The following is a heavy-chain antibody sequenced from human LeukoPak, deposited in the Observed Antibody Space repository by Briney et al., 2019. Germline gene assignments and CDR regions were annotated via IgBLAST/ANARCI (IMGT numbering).Heavy chain of an antibody. CDR1: GFTFSSYA. Sequence: PGGSLRLSCAASGFTFSSYAMSWVRQAPGKGLEWVSAISGSGGSTYYADSVKGRFTISRDNSKNMLYLQMNSLRAEDTAVYFCAKNRDILRGGSDAFDIWGQGTMVTVSS. CDR3: AKNRDILRGGSDAFDI. D-gene: IGHD3-10*01. V-gene: IGHV3-23*01. J-gene: IGHJ3*02. CDR2: ISGSGGST.